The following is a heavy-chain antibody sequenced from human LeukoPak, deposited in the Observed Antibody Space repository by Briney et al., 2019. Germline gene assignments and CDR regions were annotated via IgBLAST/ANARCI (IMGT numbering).Heavy chain of an antibody. V-gene: IGHV4-59*12. Sequence: SETLSLTCTVSGGSIRSFYWTWIRQPPGKGLEWIGYIYYSGSTNYNPSLKSRVTISLDTSKTQFSLKLSSVTAADTAVYYCARLLWSQVWGQGTLVTVSS. CDR2: IYYSGST. J-gene: IGHJ4*02. CDR3: ARLLWSQV. D-gene: IGHD3-16*01. CDR1: GGSIRSFY.